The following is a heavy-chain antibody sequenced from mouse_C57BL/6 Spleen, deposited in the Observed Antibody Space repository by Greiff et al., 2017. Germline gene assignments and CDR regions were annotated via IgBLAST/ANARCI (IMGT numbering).Heavy chain of an antibody. Sequence: VQLQQSGAELVRPGASVKLSCTASGFNIKDDYMHWVKQRPEQGLEWIGWIDPENGDTEYASKFQGKATITADTSSNTAYLQLSSLTSEDTAVYYCTTYYYCSRRTWCAYWGQGTLVTVSA. CDR3: TTYYYCSRRTWCAY. V-gene: IGHV14-4*01. D-gene: IGHD1-1*01. CDR1: GFNIKDDY. J-gene: IGHJ3*01. CDR2: IDPENGDT.